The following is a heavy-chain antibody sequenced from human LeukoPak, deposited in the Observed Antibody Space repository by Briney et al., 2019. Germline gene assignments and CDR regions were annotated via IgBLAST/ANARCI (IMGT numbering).Heavy chain of an antibody. CDR3: ATAGDVPAAIRQDWFDP. V-gene: IGHV1-24*01. J-gene: IGHJ5*02. D-gene: IGHD2-2*02. Sequence: WASVKVSCKVSGYTLTELSIHLVRQGPGKGLGWMGGFDSEDGETIYAQKFQGRVTMTEDTSTDTAYMELSSLRSEDTAVYYCATAGDVPAAIRQDWFDPWGQGTLVTVSS. CDR1: GYTLTELS. CDR2: FDSEDGET.